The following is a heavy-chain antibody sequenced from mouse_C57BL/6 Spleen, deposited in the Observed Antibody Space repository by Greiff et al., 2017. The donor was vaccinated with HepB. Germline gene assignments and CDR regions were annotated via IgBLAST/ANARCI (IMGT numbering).Heavy chain of an antibody. CDR3: ARGGYLYYYAMDY. D-gene: IGHD3-1*01. Sequence: VQLKESGPGLVQPSQSLSITCTVSGFSLTSYGVHWVRQSPGKGLEWLGVIWSGGSTDYNAAFISRLSISKDNSKSQVFFKMNSLQADDTAIYYCARGGYLYYYAMDYWGQGTSVTVSS. CDR1: GFSLTSYG. V-gene: IGHV2-2*01. CDR2: IWSGGST. J-gene: IGHJ4*01.